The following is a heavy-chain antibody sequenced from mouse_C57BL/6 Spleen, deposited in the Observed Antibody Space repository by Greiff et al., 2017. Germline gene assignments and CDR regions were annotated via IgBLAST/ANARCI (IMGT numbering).Heavy chain of an antibody. CDR2: INPYNGDT. CDR1: GYSFTGYF. J-gene: IGHJ3*01. Sequence: VQLQQSGPELVKPGDSVKISCKASGYSFTGYFMNWVMQSHGKSLEWIGRINPYNGDTFYNQKFKGKATLTADKSSSTAHMELRSLTSEDSAVYYCARSDEFAYWGQGTLVTVSA. CDR3: ARSDEFAY. V-gene: IGHV1-20*01.